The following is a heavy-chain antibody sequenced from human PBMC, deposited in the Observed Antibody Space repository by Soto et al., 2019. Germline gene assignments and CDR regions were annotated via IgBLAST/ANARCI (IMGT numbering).Heavy chain of an antibody. Sequence: SETLSLTCSVSGDSISTVDYFWAWIRQPPGQALEYIGYIYKSTTTYYNPSFESRVAISLDTSKSQFSLNVASVTAADTAVYFCARGRYCLTGRCFPNWFDSWGQGTLVTVSS. J-gene: IGHJ5*01. CDR1: GDSISTVDYF. V-gene: IGHV4-30-4*01. D-gene: IGHD2-15*01. CDR3: ARGRYCLTGRCFPNWFDS. CDR2: IYKSTTT.